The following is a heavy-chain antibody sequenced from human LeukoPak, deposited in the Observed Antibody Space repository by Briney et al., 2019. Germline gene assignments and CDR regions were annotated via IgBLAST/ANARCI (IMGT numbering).Heavy chain of an antibody. V-gene: IGHV1-69*06. CDR1: GGTFSSYA. Sequence: SVKVSCKASGGTFSSYAISWVRQAPGQGLEWMGGIIPIFGTANYAQKFQGRVTITADKSTSTAYMELSSLRSEDTAVYYCARDAIAAAGTQLPYYYYYMDVWGKGTTVTISS. CDR3: ARDAIAAAGTQLPYYYYYMDV. CDR2: IIPIFGTA. D-gene: IGHD6-13*01. J-gene: IGHJ6*03.